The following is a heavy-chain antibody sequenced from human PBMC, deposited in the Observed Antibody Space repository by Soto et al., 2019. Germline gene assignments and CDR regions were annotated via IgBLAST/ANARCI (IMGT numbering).Heavy chain of an antibody. CDR1: GGTFSSYA. V-gene: IGHV1-69*13. D-gene: IGHD2-2*02. CDR3: AREAGYCCSTSCYNANWFDP. CDR2: IIPIFGTA. J-gene: IGHJ5*02. Sequence: SVKVSCKASGGTFSSYAISWVRQAPGQGLEWMGGIIPIFGTANYAQKFQGRVTITADESTSTAYMELSSLRSEDTAVYYCAREAGYCCSTSCYNANWFDPWGQGTLVTVSS.